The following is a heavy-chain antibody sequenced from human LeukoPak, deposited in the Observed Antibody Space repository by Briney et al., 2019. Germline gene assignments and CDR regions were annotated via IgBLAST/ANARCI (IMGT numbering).Heavy chain of an antibody. V-gene: IGHV1-58*02. J-gene: IGHJ6*03. D-gene: IGHD3-10*01. CDR2: IVVGSGNT. Sequence: SVTVSFKASGFTFTSSAMQWVRQPRGQRLEWIGWIVVGSGNTNYAQKFQERVTITRDMSTSTAYMELSSLRSEDTAVYYCAAGTITMVRGGIVEIGGYMDVWGKGTTVTVSS. CDR1: GFTFTSSA. CDR3: AAGTITMVRGGIVEIGGYMDV.